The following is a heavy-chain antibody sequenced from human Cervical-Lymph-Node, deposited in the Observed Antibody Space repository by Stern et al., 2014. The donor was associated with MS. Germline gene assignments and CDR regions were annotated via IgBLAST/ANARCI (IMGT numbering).Heavy chain of an antibody. CDR2: ISNDGRNK. CDR1: GFTFSSYG. V-gene: IGHV3-30*18. CDR3: AKDRGVRWFGEQGGMDV. D-gene: IGHD3-10*01. J-gene: IGHJ6*02. Sequence: VHLVESGGGVVQPGGSLRLSCAASGFTFSSYGIHWVRQAPGKGLEWVAVISNDGRNKYYAGSVKGRFTMSRDNSKNTVYLQMNSLRAEDTAVYYCAKDRGVRWFGEQGGMDVWGQGTTVIVSS.